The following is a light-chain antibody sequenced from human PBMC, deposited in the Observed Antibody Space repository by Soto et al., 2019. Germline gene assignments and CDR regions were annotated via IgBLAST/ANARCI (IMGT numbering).Light chain of an antibody. CDR3: QQYVTSSWT. CDR1: QSVISSH. V-gene: IGKV3-20*01. J-gene: IGKJ1*01. CDR2: DAS. Sequence: EIVLTQSPGTLSLSPGERATLSCRASQSVISSHLGWYQRKPGQAPRLLIYDASTRATSIPERFSGSGSGTDFTLTISRLEPEDFAVYYCQQYVTSSWTFGQGTKVDNK.